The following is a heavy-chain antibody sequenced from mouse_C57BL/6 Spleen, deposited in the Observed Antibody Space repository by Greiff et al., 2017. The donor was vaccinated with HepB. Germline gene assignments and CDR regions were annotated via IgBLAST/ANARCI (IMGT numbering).Heavy chain of an antibody. D-gene: IGHD1-1*01. J-gene: IGHJ4*01. CDR3: ARRDYYGSSSYYYAMDY. CDR2: ISSGGSYT. CDR1: GFTFSSYG. Sequence: DVMLVESGGDLVKPGGSLKLSCAASGFTFSSYGMSWVRQTPDKRLEWVATISSGGSYTYYPDSVKGRFTISRDNAKNTLYLQMSSLKSEDTAMYYCARRDYYGSSSYYYAMDYWGQGTSVTVSS. V-gene: IGHV5-6*02.